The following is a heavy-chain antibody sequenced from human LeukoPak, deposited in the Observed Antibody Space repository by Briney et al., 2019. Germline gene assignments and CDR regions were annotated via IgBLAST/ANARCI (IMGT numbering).Heavy chain of an antibody. D-gene: IGHD1-1*01. CDR2: IRYDGSNK. CDR3: AKLHTTGTPNGDY. CDR1: GFTFSSYG. J-gene: IGHJ4*02. Sequence: GGSLRLSCAASGFTFSSYGMHWVRQAPGKGLEWVAFIRYDGSNKYYADSVKGRFTFSRDNSKNTLYLQMNSLRAEDTAVYYCAKLHTTGTPNGDYWGQGTLVTVSS. V-gene: IGHV3-30*02.